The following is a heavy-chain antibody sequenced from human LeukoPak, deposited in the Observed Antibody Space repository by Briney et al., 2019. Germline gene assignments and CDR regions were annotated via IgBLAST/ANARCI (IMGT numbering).Heavy chain of an antibody. CDR2: IRYDGTSK. V-gene: IGHV3-30*02. CDR3: AKEDKGYSFGFDAFDT. D-gene: IGHD5-18*01. J-gene: IGHJ3*02. Sequence: PGESLRLSCATDAFSFRAYGIHWVRQAEGKGLEWEAFIRYDGTSKYYIDSVKGRFSISRDTSMNTVSLQMNSLRDEDTAVYYCAKEDKGYSFGFDAFDTWGQGTMVTVSA. CDR1: AFSFRAYG.